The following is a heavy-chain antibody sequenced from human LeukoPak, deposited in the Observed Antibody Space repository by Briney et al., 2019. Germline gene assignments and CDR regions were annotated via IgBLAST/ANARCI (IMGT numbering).Heavy chain of an antibody. CDR3: ARDPGESAAGTGYYYGMDV. CDR1: GFTVSSNY. J-gene: IGHJ6*02. CDR2: IYSGGST. Sequence: GGFLRLSCAASGFTVSSNYMSWVRQAPGKGLEWVSVIYSGGSTYYADSVKGRFTISRDNSKNTLYLQMNSLRAEDTAVYYCARDPGESAAGTGYYYGMDVWGQGTTVTVSS. V-gene: IGHV3-53*01. D-gene: IGHD6-13*01.